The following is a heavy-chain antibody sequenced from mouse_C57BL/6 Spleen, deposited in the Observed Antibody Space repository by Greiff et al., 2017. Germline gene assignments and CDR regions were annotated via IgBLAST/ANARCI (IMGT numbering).Heavy chain of an antibody. J-gene: IGHJ4*01. CDR2: IDPETGGT. Sequence: QVQLQQSGAELVRPGASVTLSCKASGYTFTDYEMHWVKQTPVHGLEWIGAIDPETGGTAYKQKFKGKAILTTDKSSSTAYMELRSLTSEDSAVYYWTNGGAFYAMDYWGQGTSVTVSS. V-gene: IGHV1-15*01. CDR3: TNGGAFYAMDY. CDR1: GYTFTDYE.